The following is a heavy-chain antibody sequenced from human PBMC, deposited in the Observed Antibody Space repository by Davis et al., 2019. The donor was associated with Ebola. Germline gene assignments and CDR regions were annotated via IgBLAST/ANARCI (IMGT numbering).Heavy chain of an antibody. CDR2: ISSDSDYI. V-gene: IGHV3-21*01. CDR3: ARDRPLDFFFGDYYGMDV. J-gene: IGHJ6*02. Sequence: GESLKISCAASGFTFTTYSVSWVRQAPGKGLEWVSSISSDSDYIYYADSTKGRFTTSRDNAKNSLYLQMNSLRAEDTAVYYCARDRPLDFFFGDYYGMDVWGQGTTVTVSS. CDR1: GFTFTTYS. D-gene: IGHD3-16*01.